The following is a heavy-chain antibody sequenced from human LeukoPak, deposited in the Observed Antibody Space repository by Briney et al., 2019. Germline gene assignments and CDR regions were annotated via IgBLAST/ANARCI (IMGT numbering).Heavy chain of an antibody. CDR2: ISSSSSYI. V-gene: IGHV3-21*01. CDR1: GFTFSSYS. CDR3: ARDSDSYGRYYFDY. Sequence: GGSLRLSCAASGFTFSSYSMNWVRQAPGKGLEWVSSISSSSSYIYYADSVKGRFTISRDKAKNSLYLQMNRMSAEATAVSYCARDSDSYGRYYFDYWGQGNLVTVSS. J-gene: IGHJ4*02. D-gene: IGHD5-18*01.